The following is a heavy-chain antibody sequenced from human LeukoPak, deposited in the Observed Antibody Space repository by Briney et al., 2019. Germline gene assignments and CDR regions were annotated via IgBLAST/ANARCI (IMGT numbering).Heavy chain of an antibody. V-gene: IGHV3-30*04. J-gene: IGHJ4*02. CDR1: GVTFSSYA. CDR3: EKSGGCVDY. D-gene: IGHD2-15*01. CDR2: ISYDGSNK. Sequence: PGRPLRLSCAASGVTFSSYAMHCVRQAPGKGLEWVTVISYDGSNKSYGDSVKGRFIISRENSKNTMYLQMNSLRAEDTAVYYCEKSGGCVDYWGQGTLVTVS.